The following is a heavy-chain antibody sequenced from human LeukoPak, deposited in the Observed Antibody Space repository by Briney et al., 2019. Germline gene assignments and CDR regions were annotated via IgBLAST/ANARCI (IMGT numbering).Heavy chain of an antibody. Sequence: PSETLSLTCAVYGGSFSGYYWSWIRQPPGKGLEWIGEINHSGSTNYNPSLKIRVTISVDTSKNQFSLKLSSVTAADTAVYYCARGRRDGYNYRAGNYFDYWGQGTLVTVSS. J-gene: IGHJ4*02. D-gene: IGHD5-24*01. CDR3: ARGRRDGYNYRAGNYFDY. CDR2: INHSGST. CDR1: GGSFSGYY. V-gene: IGHV4-34*01.